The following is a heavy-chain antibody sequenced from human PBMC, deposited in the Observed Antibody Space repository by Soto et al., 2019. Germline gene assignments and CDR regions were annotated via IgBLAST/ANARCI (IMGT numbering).Heavy chain of an antibody. CDR1: GYTFTSYG. D-gene: IGHD1-1*01. CDR2: ISAYNGHT. V-gene: IGHV1-18*04. J-gene: IGHJ6*02. Sequence: QVQLVQSGAEVKKPGASVKVSCKASGYTFTSYGISWVRQAPGQGLEGMGWISAYNGHTNYAQKLQGRVTMTTDTSTSTAYVELRSLRSDDTAVYYCAVHHHFVYCYCMDVWGQESTVTVSS. CDR3: AVHHHFVYCYCMDV.